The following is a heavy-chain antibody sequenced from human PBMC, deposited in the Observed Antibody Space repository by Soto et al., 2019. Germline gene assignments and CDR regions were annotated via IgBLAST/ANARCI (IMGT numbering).Heavy chain of an antibody. CDR1: GFTFSTYG. Sequence: GGSLRLSCAASGFTFSTYGMHWVRQAPGKGLEWVALISYDGSNKYYADSVKGRFTISRDSSKNTLYLQMNSLRAEDTAVYYCAKDLNHMVAIPYYYFDYWGQGTLVTVSS. V-gene: IGHV3-30*18. J-gene: IGHJ4*02. D-gene: IGHD5-12*01. CDR2: ISYDGSNK. CDR3: AKDLNHMVAIPYYYFDY.